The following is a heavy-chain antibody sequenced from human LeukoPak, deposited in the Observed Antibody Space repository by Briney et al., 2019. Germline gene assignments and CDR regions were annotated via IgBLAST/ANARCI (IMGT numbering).Heavy chain of an antibody. D-gene: IGHD3-10*01. V-gene: IGHV5-51*01. J-gene: IGHJ3*02. CDR1: GYSFTSYW. CDR2: IYPGDSDT. Sequence: GESLKISCKGSGYSFTSYWIGWVRQMPGKGLEWMGIIYPGDSDTRYSPSFQGQVTISADKSISTAYLQWSGLKASDTAMYYCARLFTMVRGVIIGRDAFDIWGQGTMVTVSS. CDR3: ARLFTMVRGVIIGRDAFDI.